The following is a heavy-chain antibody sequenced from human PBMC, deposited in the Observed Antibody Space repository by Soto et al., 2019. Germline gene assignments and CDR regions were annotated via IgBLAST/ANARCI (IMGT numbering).Heavy chain of an antibody. CDR3: GGGHVVVVTAALDY. V-gene: IGHV1-46*01. Sequence: QVQLMQSGAEVKKPGASVKVSCKASGDTFPDYYIHWVRQAPGQGLEWMGTVNPSGGHTTYAQHFLGRVTLTRDTSTSTLSMYLTSLTSDDTAIYYCGGGHVVVVTAALDYWGQGTLVTVSS. CDR2: VNPSGGHT. J-gene: IGHJ4*02. D-gene: IGHD2-21*02. CDR1: GDTFPDYY.